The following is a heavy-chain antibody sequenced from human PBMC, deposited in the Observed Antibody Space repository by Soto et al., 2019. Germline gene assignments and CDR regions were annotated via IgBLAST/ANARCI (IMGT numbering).Heavy chain of an antibody. CDR2: ISGSGGST. J-gene: IGHJ4*02. V-gene: IGHV3-23*01. CDR1: GFTFSSYS. Sequence: PGGSLRLSCAASGFTFSSYSMSWVRQAPGKGLEWVSAISGSGGSTYYADSVKGRFTISRDNSKNTLYLQMNSLRAEDTAVYYCAKDLWVGRFDRSSWYEVNYFDYWGQGTLVTVSS. D-gene: IGHD6-13*01. CDR3: AKDLWVGRFDRSSWYEVNYFDY.